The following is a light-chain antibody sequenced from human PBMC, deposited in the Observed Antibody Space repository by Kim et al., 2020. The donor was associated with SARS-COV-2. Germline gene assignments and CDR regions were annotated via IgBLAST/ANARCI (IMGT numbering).Light chain of an antibody. V-gene: IGKV3-20*01. Sequence: EIVLTQSPGTLSLSPGERATLSCRASQSVSSSYLAWYQQKPGQAPRLLIYGASSRATGIPDRFSGSGSGTDFTLTISRLEPEDFAEYYCQQYGSSPYTFGQGTKLEI. CDR1: QSVSSSY. CDR2: GAS. CDR3: QQYGSSPYT. J-gene: IGKJ2*01.